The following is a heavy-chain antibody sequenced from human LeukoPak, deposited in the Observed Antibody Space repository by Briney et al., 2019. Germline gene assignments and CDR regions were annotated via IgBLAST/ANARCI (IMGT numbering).Heavy chain of an antibody. CDR1: GDSVKTYY. Sequence: SETLSLTCSVSGDSVKTYYWDWIRQTPGKGLEWLGEINHGGGTNYNPSLKSRATISVDTSKKQFSLNLTSVTAADTAVYYCARGEDGTGDYRPTYFDSWGQGTLVTVSS. J-gene: IGHJ4*02. CDR2: INHGGGT. D-gene: IGHD4-17*01. CDR3: ARGEDGTGDYRPTYFDS. V-gene: IGHV4-34*01.